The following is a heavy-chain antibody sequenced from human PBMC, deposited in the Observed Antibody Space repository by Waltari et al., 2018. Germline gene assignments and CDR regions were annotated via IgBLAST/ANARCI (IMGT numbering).Heavy chain of an antibody. CDR2: IYTTGTT. J-gene: IGHJ4*02. CDR1: GRSISSGSYY. Sequence: QVQLQESGPGLVKPSQTLSLTCTVSGRSISSGSYYWRWLRQPAGKGLEWIGRIYTTGTTHYNPSLKSRVTISVDTSKNQFSLKLSSVTVADTAVYYCARGYTTLAYWGQGTLVTVSS. D-gene: IGHD3-16*02. V-gene: IGHV4-61*02. CDR3: ARGYTTLAY.